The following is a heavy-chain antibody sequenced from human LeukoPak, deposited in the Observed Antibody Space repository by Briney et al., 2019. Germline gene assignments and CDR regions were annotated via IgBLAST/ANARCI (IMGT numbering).Heavy chain of an antibody. V-gene: IGHV3-30-3*01. J-gene: IGHJ4*02. CDR3: AKATMIRAVISLFDC. Sequence: PGGSLRLSCAASGFTFSSYAMHWVRQAPGKGLEWVAVISYDGSNKYYADSVKGRFTISRDNSKNTLFLQMNSLRGEDTAVYYCAKATMIRAVISLFDCWGPGTLVTVSS. CDR1: GFTFSSYA. CDR2: ISYDGSNK. D-gene: IGHD3-10*01.